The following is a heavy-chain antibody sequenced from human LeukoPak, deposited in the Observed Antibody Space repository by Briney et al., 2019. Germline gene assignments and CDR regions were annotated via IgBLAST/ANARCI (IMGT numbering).Heavy chain of an antibody. CDR3: ARAPPLYYYGSV. J-gene: IGHJ4*02. CDR2: IYYSGST. CDR1: GGSISSYY. V-gene: IGHV4-59*08. Sequence: SETLSLTCTVSGGSISSYYWSWIRQPPGKGLEWIGYIYYSGSTNYNPSLKSQVTISVDTSKNQFSLKLSSVTAADTAVYYCARAPPLYYYGSVWGQGTLVTVSS. D-gene: IGHD3-10*01.